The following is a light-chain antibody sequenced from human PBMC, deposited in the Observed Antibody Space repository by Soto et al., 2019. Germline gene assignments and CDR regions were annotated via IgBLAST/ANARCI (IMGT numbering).Light chain of an antibody. J-gene: IGKJ4*01. CDR1: QSVSSY. Sequence: EIVLTQSPATLSLSPGERATLSCRASQSVSSYLAWYQQKPGQAPRLFIYDPSNRATGIPARFSGSGSGTDFTLTISSLEPEDFAVYYCQQRSNWAFGGGTKVEIK. CDR2: DPS. V-gene: IGKV3-11*01. CDR3: QQRSNWA.